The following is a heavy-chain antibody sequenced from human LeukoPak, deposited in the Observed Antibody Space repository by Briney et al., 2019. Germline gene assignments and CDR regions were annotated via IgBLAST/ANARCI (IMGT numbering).Heavy chain of an antibody. CDR2: IYYSGST. J-gene: IGHJ4*02. CDR3: ARSPLDYYDSSGYASFDY. V-gene: IGHV4-39*07. CDR1: GGSISSSTYC. D-gene: IGHD3-22*01. Sequence: SETLSLICTVSGGSISSSTYCWGWIRQPPGKGLEWIGSIYYSGSTYYNPSLKSRVTISVDTSKNQFSLKLSSVTAADTAVYYCARSPLDYYDSSGYASFDYWGQRTLVTVSS.